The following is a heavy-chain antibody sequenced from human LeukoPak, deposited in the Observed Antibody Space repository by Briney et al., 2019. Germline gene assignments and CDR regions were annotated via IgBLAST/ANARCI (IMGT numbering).Heavy chain of an antibody. Sequence: GGSLRLSCAASGFTFSNYAMSWVRQAPGKGLEWVSIIYSGGSTFYADSVKGRFTISRDNSKNTLYLQMNSLRAEVTAVYYRARGGSYLSAFDIWGQGTMVTVSS. J-gene: IGHJ3*02. D-gene: IGHD1-26*01. V-gene: IGHV3-53*01. CDR3: ARGGSYLSAFDI. CDR2: IYSGGST. CDR1: GFTFSNYA.